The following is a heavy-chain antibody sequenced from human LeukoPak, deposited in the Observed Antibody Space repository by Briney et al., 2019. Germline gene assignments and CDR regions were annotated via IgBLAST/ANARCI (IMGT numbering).Heavy chain of an antibody. D-gene: IGHD1-7*01. CDR1: GGSINYYY. V-gene: IGHV4-59*01. CDR3: ARTTGNYGYYFDY. J-gene: IGHJ4*02. CDR2: IYYRGST. Sequence: KTSETLSLTCTVSGGSINYYYLSWLRQPPGKGLEWIGYIYYRGSTNYNPSLNSRVTISVDTSKNQFSLKLTSVTAADTAVYYCARTTGNYGYYFDYRGQGTLVTVSS.